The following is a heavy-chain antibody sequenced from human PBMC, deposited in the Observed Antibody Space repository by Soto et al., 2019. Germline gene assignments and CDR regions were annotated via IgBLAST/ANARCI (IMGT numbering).Heavy chain of an antibody. CDR2: IYPDDSNT. V-gene: IGHV5-51*01. J-gene: IGHJ4*02. Sequence: PGESLKISCQTSGYTFTNYWIAWVRQMPGKGLEWMGIIYPDDSNTRYSPSFQGQVTISGDKSISTAYLQWSSLKASDTAIYYCTRLGRDGSDYYFDSWGQGTLVTVSS. CDR1: GYTFTNYW. D-gene: IGHD5-12*01. CDR3: TRLGRDGSDYYFDS.